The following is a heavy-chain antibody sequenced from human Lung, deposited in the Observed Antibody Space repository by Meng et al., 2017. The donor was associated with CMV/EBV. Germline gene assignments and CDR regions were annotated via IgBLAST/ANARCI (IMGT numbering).Heavy chain of an antibody. V-gene: IGHV3-74*01. CDR2: ITSDGSST. Sequence: GGSLRLSCAASGFTFNTYWMHWVRQAPGKGLVWVSRITSDGSSTTYADSVKGRFTISRDNAKNTLYLQMNSLGAEDTAVYYCAREYRLKYDSSGFDFWGQGTVVTVSS. J-gene: IGHJ4*02. CDR3: AREYRLKYDSSGFDF. CDR1: GFTFNTYW. D-gene: IGHD3-22*01.